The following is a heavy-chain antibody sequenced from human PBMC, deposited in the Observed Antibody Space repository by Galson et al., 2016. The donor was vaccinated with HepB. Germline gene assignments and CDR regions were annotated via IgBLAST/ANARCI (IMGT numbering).Heavy chain of an antibody. CDR2: INVNTGNA. CDR1: GYTFSNYG. Sequence: SVKVSCKASGYTFSNYGLNWVRQAPGQGLEWMGLINVNTGNARYAQDFTGRVVFSSDNSVSTAYLHISSLKAEDTAVYYCWSGEGRVGYWGQGTLVTVSS. J-gene: IGHJ4*02. CDR3: WSGEGRVGY. V-gene: IGHV7-4-1*02.